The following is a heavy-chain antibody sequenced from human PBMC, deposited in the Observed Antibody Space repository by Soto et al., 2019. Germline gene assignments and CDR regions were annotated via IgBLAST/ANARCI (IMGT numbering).Heavy chain of an antibody. J-gene: IGHJ3*02. Sequence: QVQLQESGPGLVKPSETLSLTCTVSGGSISSYYLSWLRQPPGKGLEWIGYIYYSGSTNYTPSLKTRVTISVVTSKNQFSLKLCSVTAADTAFYYCARDYYCGSGTPRSLDIWCHGTMVTVSS. CDR2: IYYSGST. CDR1: GGSISSYY. CDR3: ARDYYCGSGTPRSLDI. V-gene: IGHV4-59*01. D-gene: IGHD3-10*01.